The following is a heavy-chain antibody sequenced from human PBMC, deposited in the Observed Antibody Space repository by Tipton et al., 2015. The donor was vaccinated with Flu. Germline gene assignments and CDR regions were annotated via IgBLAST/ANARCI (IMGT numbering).Heavy chain of an antibody. Sequence: TLSLTCTVSGDFFSAYYWSWVRQSAGKGLEWIGHMYTSGTTNYNPSLKSRVTMSLDTSKNQFSLKLSSVTAADTAVYYCARLSYYDVDLKNFYFDYWGQGALVTVSS. J-gene: IGHJ4*02. D-gene: IGHD3-10*02. CDR3: ARLSYYDVDLKNFYFDY. V-gene: IGHV4-4*07. CDR1: GDFFSAYY. CDR2: MYTSGTT.